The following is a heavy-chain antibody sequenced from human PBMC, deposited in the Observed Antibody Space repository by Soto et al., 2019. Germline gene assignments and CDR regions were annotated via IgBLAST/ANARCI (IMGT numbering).Heavy chain of an antibody. J-gene: IGHJ3*02. CDR1: GDSVSSNSAA. Sequence: QSQTLSLPCAISGDSVSSNSAAWNWIRQSPSRGLEWLGRTYYRSKWYNDYAVSVKSRITINPDTSKNQFSLQLNSVTPEDTAVYYCARLDEWLEQNAAFDIWGQGTMVTVSS. CDR2: TYYRSKWYN. V-gene: IGHV6-1*01. D-gene: IGHD6-19*01. CDR3: ARLDEWLEQNAAFDI.